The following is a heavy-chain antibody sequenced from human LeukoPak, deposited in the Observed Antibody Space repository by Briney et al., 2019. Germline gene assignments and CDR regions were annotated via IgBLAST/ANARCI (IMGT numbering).Heavy chain of an antibody. V-gene: IGHV1-3*03. CDR2: INAGNGNT. CDR1: GYTFTSYA. D-gene: IGHD6-13*01. J-gene: IGHJ4*02. CDR3: ARSQIAAAGITFDY. Sequence: VASVKVSCKASGYTFTSYAMHWVRQAPGQRLEWMGWINAGNGNTTYSQEFQGRVTITRDTSASTAYMELSSLRSEDMAVYYCARSQIAAAGITFDYWGQGTLVTVSS.